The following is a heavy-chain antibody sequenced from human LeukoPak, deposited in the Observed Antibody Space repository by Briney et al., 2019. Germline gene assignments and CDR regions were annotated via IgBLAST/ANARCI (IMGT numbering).Heavy chain of an antibody. CDR3: ARDRNYYDSSGYYPAFQH. CDR2: ISYDGSNK. V-gene: IGHV3-30-3*01. CDR1: GFTFSSYA. D-gene: IGHD3-22*01. J-gene: IGHJ1*01. Sequence: PGRSLRLSCAASGFTFSSYAMHWVRQAPGKGLEWVAVISYDGSNKYYADFVKGRFTISRDNSKNTLYLQMNSLRAEDTAVYYCARDRNYYDSSGYYPAFQHWGQGTPVTVSS.